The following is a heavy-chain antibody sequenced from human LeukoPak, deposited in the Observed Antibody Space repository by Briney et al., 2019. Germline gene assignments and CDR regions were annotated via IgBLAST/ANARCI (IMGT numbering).Heavy chain of an antibody. V-gene: IGHV3-74*01. Sequence: PGGSLRLSCAASGFTFSKNWMYWVRQAPGKGLVWVSRIHSDESRTSYADSVKGRFTISRDNAKNTLHLQMNSLRAEDTAVYYCATSSGYSAFDAFDIWGQGTVVTVSS. CDR3: ATSSGYSAFDAFDI. CDR2: IHSDESRT. D-gene: IGHD3-22*01. CDR1: GFTFSKNW. J-gene: IGHJ3*02.